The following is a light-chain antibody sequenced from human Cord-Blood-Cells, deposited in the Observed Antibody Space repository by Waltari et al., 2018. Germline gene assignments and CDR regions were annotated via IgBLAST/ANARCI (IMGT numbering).Light chain of an antibody. CDR1: SSDVGSYNL. J-gene: IGLJ1*01. Sequence: QSALTQPAPVSGSPGQSITISCTGTSSDVGSYNLFSWYQQHPGKAPKLMIYEGSKRPSGVPNRFSGSKSGNTASLTISGLQAEDEADYYCCSYAGSSTYVFGTGTKVTVL. V-gene: IGLV2-23*01. CDR3: CSYAGSSTYV. CDR2: EGS.